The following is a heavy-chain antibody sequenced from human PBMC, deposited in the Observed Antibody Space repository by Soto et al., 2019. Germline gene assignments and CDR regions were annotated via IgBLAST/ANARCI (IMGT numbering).Heavy chain of an antibody. CDR1: GLTFSSYG. D-gene: IGHD4-17*01. V-gene: IGHV3-23*01. CDR2: ITDNGGNT. Sequence: EVHLLQSGGGLVQPGGSLRLSCATSGLTFSSYGMSWVRQAPEKGLEWVSAITDNGGNTFYADAVKGRFTISRDNSKNTLYLQMNSLRAEDTAMYYCAKFDDDGDPYPDAFDIWGQGTMVTVSS. CDR3: AKFDDDGDPYPDAFDI. J-gene: IGHJ3*02.